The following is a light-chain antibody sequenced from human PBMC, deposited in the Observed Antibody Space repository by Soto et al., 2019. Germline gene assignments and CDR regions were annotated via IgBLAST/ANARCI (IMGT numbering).Light chain of an antibody. Sequence: IPLTQSPSSLSASGGDRATITCRASQGISSYLAWYQQKPGKAPKLLIYDASTLQTGVPSRFSGSGSGTDFTLTISYLQSEDFGTYYCQQFYNYPRTFGQGTKVDIK. J-gene: IGKJ1*01. CDR2: DAS. CDR1: QGISSY. V-gene: IGKV1-9*01. CDR3: QQFYNYPRT.